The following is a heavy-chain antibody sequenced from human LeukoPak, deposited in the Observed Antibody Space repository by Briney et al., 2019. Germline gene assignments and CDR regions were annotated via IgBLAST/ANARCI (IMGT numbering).Heavy chain of an antibody. V-gene: IGHV3-20*04. CDR1: GFTFDEYG. CDR3: ARGCNYYDSSGYGPIYYYYYMDV. Sequence: GGSLRLSCAASGFTFDEYGMSWVRQAPGKGLEWVSGINWSGGSTGYADSVKGRFTISRDNGKSSLCLQMNRLRAEDTALYYCARGCNYYDSSGYGPIYYYYYMDVWGKGTTVTVSS. CDR2: INWSGGST. J-gene: IGHJ6*03. D-gene: IGHD3-22*01.